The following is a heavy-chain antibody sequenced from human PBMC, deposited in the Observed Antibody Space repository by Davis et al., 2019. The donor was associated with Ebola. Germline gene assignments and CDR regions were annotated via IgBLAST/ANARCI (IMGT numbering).Heavy chain of an antibody. Sequence: SETLSLTCAVYGGSFSGYSWTWIRQPPGKGLEWIGEINHSGSTNYNPSLKSRVTISVDTSKNQFSLKLSSVTAADTAVYYCARYSTTVTKDWYFDLWGRGTLVTVSS. D-gene: IGHD4-17*01. V-gene: IGHV4-34*01. CDR3: ARYSTTVTKDWYFDL. J-gene: IGHJ2*01. CDR2: INHSGST. CDR1: GGSFSGYS.